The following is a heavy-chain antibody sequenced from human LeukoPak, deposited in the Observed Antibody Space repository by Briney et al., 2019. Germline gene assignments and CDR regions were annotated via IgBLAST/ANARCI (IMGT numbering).Heavy chain of an antibody. Sequence: GGSLRLSCAASGFTFSSYAMSWVRQAPGKGLEWVSTISGSGGNTYYADSVKGRFTISRDNSKNTLYLQMNSLRTEDTALYYFARDTRLGYCRSTSCYASWFDPWGQGTLVTVSS. CDR1: GFTFSSYA. CDR2: ISGSGGNT. D-gene: IGHD2-2*01. CDR3: ARDTRLGYCRSTSCYASWFDP. J-gene: IGHJ5*02. V-gene: IGHV3-23*01.